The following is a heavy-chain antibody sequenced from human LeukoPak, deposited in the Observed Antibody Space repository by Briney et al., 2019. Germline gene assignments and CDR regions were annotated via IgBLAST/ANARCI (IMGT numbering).Heavy chain of an antibody. CDR3: ARQVHCSSTSCYKFDY. CDR1: GGSISSSSYY. Sequence: PSETLSLTCTVSGGSISSSSYYWGWIRQPPGKGPEWIGSISFSGSTYYNPSLKSRITISVDTSKNQFSLKLSSVTAADTAVYFCARQVHCSSTSCYKFDYWGQGTLVTVSS. D-gene: IGHD2-2*02. V-gene: IGHV4-39*01. J-gene: IGHJ4*02. CDR2: ISFSGST.